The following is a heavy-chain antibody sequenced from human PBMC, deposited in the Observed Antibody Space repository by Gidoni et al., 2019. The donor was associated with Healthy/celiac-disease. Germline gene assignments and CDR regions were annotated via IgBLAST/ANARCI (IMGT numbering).Heavy chain of an antibody. D-gene: IGHD5-18*01. Sequence: QVQLQQWGAGLLKPSETLSLTCAVYGGSFSGYYWSWIRQPPGKGLEWIGEINHSGSTNYNPSLKSRVTISVDTSKNQFSLKLSSVTAADTAVYYCARGRIQLLEYSYGSLFDYWGQGTLVTVSS. CDR3: ARGRIQLLEYSYGSLFDY. V-gene: IGHV4-34*01. J-gene: IGHJ4*02. CDR1: GGSFSGYY. CDR2: INHSGST.